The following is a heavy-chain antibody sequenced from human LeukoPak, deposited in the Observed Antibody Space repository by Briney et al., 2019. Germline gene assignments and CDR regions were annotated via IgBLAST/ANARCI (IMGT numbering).Heavy chain of an antibody. CDR1: GFTFSNYA. CDR2: VSYDGTNR. CDR3: SRVSLWFGELFPDDPFTDV. J-gene: IGHJ6*02. Sequence: GGSLRLSCAASGFTFSNYAMHWVRQAPGKGLEWVAIVSYDGTNRFYADSVKGRFTISRDNSKNTLDLQMNSLGSEDTAVYYCSRVSLWFGELFPDDPFTDVWGQGSTVTVSS. D-gene: IGHD3-10*01. V-gene: IGHV3-30*04.